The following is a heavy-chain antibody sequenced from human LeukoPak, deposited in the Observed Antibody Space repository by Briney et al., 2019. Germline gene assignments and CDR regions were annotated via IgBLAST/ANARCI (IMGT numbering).Heavy chain of an antibody. Sequence: SETLSLTCTVSGGSISIYYWSWIRQPAGKGLEWIGRIYTSGSTNYNPSLKSRITMSVDTSKNQFSLKLSSVTAADTAVYYCARSPDSTGYPYYFDYWGQGTLVTVSS. V-gene: IGHV4-4*07. CDR1: GGSISIYY. J-gene: IGHJ4*02. CDR3: ARSPDSTGYPYYFDY. CDR2: IYTSGST. D-gene: IGHD3-22*01.